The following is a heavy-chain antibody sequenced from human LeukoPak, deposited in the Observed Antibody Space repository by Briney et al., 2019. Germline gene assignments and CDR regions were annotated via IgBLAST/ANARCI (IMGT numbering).Heavy chain of an antibody. V-gene: IGHV3-49*03. Sequence: GGSLRLSCTASGFTFGDYAMSWFRQAPGKGLEWVGFIRSKGYGGTTEYAASVKGRFTISRDDSKSIAYLQMNSLKTEDTAVYYCTRVLTTVTYGMDVWGQGTTVTVSS. J-gene: IGHJ6*02. D-gene: IGHD4-11*01. CDR1: GFTFGDYA. CDR2: IRSKGYGGTT. CDR3: TRVLTTVTYGMDV.